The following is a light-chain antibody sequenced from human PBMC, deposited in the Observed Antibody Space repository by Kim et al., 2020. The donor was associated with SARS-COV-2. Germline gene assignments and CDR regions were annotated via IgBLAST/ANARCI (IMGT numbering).Light chain of an antibody. CDR2: KDN. V-gene: IGLV3-25*03. CDR1: TLPKQY. J-gene: IGLJ2*01. Sequence: SYELTQPPSVSVSPGQTARITCFGETLPKQYAYWYQQKPGQAPVLVIYKDNERPSGIPERFSGTSSGTTVTLTISGVQAEDEADYYCQSTDSGVVFGGGT. CDR3: QSTDSGVV.